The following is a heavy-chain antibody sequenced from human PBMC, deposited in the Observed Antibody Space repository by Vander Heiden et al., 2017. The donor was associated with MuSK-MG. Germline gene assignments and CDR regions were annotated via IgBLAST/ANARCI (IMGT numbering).Heavy chain of an antibody. CDR2: IDYRGTT. Sequence: QLQLQESGPGLVKSSGTLSLTCTVSGHSINSLSPLWGWIRQPPGKGLAWVGSIDYRGTTSYNPSLRSRVTISRDPSKNQVSLRLSSVTAADTAVYFCARLKKGDYYYSYYMDVWGKGTTVTVSS. V-gene: IGHV4-39*01. CDR1: GHSINSLSPL. D-gene: IGHD2-21*02. CDR3: ARLKKGDYYYSYYMDV. J-gene: IGHJ6*03.